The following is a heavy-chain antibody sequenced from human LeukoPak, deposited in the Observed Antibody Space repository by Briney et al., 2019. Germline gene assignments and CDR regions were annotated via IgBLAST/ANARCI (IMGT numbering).Heavy chain of an antibody. CDR2: IFPSGGEI. D-gene: IGHD6-13*01. CDR1: GFTFSTFA. J-gene: IGHJ4*02. V-gene: IGHV3-23*01. Sequence: GGSLRLSCEASGFTFSTFAMIWVRQPPGKGLEWVSSIFPSGGEIHYADSVRGRFTISRDNSKSTLSLQMNGLRAEDTAVYYCARVGEAAAIGYFDYWGQGTLVTVSS. CDR3: ARVGEAAAIGYFDY.